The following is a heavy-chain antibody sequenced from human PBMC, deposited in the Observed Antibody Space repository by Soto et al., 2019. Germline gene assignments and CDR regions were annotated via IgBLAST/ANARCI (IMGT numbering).Heavy chain of an antibody. J-gene: IGHJ6*03. D-gene: IGHD3-10*01. Sequence: GASVKVSCKASGYTFTSYDINWVRQATGQGLEWMGWMNPNSGNTGYAQKFQGRVTMTRNTSISTAYMELSSLRSEDTAVYYCATRGSGSPAPYYYYYMDVWGKGPTVTVSS. CDR2: MNPNSGNT. CDR3: ATRGSGSPAPYYYYYMDV. CDR1: GYTFTSYD. V-gene: IGHV1-8*01.